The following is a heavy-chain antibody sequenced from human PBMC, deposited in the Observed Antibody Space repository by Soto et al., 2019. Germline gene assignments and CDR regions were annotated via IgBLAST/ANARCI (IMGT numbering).Heavy chain of an antibody. Sequence: SETLSLTCAVYGGSFSGYYWSWIRQPPGKGLEWIGEINHSGSTNYNPSLKSRVTISVDTSKNQFSLKLSSVTAADTAVYYCARSLPSSSWLFRYAFDIWGQGTMVTVSS. CDR1: GGSFSGYY. D-gene: IGHD6-13*01. CDR2: INHSGST. CDR3: ARSLPSSSWLFRYAFDI. V-gene: IGHV4-34*01. J-gene: IGHJ3*02.